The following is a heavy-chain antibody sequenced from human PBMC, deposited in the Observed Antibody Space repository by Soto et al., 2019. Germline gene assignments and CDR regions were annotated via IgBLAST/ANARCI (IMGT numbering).Heavy chain of an antibody. J-gene: IGHJ4*02. CDR3: ARRSRGWYFDY. CDR1: GFTFSGYA. V-gene: IGHV3-23*01. Sequence: EVQLLESGGGLVQPGGSLRLSCAASGFTFSGYAMNWVRQAPGKGLEWVSVISGSGDSTYYADSVKGRFTISRDNSKNTLYLQMNSLRAEDTAVYYCARRSRGWYFDYWGQGTLVTFSS. CDR2: ISGSGDST. D-gene: IGHD6-19*01.